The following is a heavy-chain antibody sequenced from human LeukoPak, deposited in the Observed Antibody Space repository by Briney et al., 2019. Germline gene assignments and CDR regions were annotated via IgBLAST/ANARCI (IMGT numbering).Heavy chain of an antibody. D-gene: IGHD3-10*01. CDR1: GGSIYSYY. V-gene: IGHV4-59*01. CDR2: IYNSGST. J-gene: IGHJ4*01. CDR3: ARSRRVDYYGSGSFKALDY. Sequence: PSETLSLTCTVSGGSIYSYYWSWIRQPPGKGLEGIGYIYNSGSTNYNPSLKSRVTISVDTSKNQLSLKLSSVTAADAAVYYCARSRRVDYYGSGSFKALDYWGQGTLVTVSS.